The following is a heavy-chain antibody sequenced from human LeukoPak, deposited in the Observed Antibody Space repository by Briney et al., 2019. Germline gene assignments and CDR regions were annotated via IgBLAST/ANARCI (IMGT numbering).Heavy chain of an antibody. CDR1: GFTFSSYS. J-gene: IGHJ3*02. D-gene: IGHD3-10*02. V-gene: IGHV3-21*01. Sequence: GGSLRLSCAASGFTFSSYSMNWVRQAPGKGLEWVSSISSSSSYIYYADSVKGRFTISRDNAKNSLYLQMNSLRAENTAVYYCARGVFNAFDIWGQGTMVTVSS. CDR3: ARGVFNAFDI. CDR2: ISSSSSYI.